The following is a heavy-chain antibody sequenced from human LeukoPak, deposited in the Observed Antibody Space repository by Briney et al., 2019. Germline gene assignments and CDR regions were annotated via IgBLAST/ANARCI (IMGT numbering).Heavy chain of an antibody. CDR1: GFTFSSYE. CDR2: ISSSGQTI. J-gene: IGHJ4*02. CDR3: AQNGDFGDYWLDF. V-gene: IGHV3-48*03. Sequence: PGGSLRLSCAASGFTFSSYEMNWVRQAPGKGLEWVSYISSSGQTIFYADSVKGRFTISRDNAKNSLYLQMNSLRAEDTAVYYCAQNGDFGDYWLDFWGQGTLVTVSS. D-gene: IGHD4-17*01.